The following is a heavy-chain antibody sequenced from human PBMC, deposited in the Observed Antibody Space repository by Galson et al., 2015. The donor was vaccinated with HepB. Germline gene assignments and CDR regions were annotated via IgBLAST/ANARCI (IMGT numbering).Heavy chain of an antibody. CDR3: ARASTQGDFDY. D-gene: IGHD3-16*01. Sequence: SVKVSCKASGYTFSDYYMHWVRQAPGQGLEWMGRINPNRGAGTNYAHKFQRRVTMTRDTSIRTAYLELTRLRSDDTAVYYCARASTQGDFDYGGQGTLVTVSS. CDR1: GYTFSDYY. J-gene: IGHJ4*02. V-gene: IGHV1-2*06. CDR2: INPNRGAGT.